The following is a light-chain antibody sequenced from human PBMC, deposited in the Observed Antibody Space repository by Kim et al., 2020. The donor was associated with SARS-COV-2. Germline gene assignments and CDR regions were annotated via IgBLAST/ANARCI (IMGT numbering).Light chain of an antibody. CDR3: QHYDTWPRET. Sequence: EVVMTQSPDTLSASPGDSVTLSCKTSQSVSGNLAWFQQKPGQSPRLLIYGASIRSTGIPARFSGSGSGTEYTLTISSLQSEDFVVYYCQHYDTWPRETFGQGTKVDIK. V-gene: IGKV3-15*01. J-gene: IGKJ1*01. CDR2: GAS. CDR1: QSVSGN.